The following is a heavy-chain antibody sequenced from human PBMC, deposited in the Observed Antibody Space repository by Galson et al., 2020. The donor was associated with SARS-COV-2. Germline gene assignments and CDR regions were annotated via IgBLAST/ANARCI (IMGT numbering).Heavy chain of an antibody. V-gene: IGHV1-46*01. CDR3: ARDSQGGNDYNYLLF. J-gene: IGHJ4*02. CDR2: INPSGGGT. CDR1: GYTFTSYN. Sequence: ASVKVSCKASGYTFTSYNIHWVRQAPGHGLEWMGIINPSGGGTTYAQKFQGRVTMTRDTSPRTVYMELSSLRSEDTAVYYCARDSQGGNDYNYLLFWGQGTLVTGSS. D-gene: IGHD4-4*01.